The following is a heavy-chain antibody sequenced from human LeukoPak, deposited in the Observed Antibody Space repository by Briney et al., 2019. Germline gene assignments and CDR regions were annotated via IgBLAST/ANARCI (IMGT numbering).Heavy chain of an antibody. J-gene: IGHJ5*02. CDR2: FHFSGNT. V-gene: IGHV4-39*01. D-gene: IGHD1-26*01. CDR3: AGQWELLHSFWFDP. CDR1: GGSINSGTNS. Sequence: PSETLSLTCTVSGGSINSGTNSWGWVRQPPVKGLEWMGTFHFSGNTYYNPSLNSRVTVSADTSKNQFSLKLSSVTAADTAVYYCAGQWELLHSFWFDPWGQGTLVTVCS.